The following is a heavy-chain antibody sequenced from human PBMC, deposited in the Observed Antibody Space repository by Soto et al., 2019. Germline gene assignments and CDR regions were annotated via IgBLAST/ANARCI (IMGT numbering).Heavy chain of an antibody. Sequence: PGGSLRLSCVAPPFTLSKFAMSWVRQAPGQGLEWVSGISGYGDKTSYADFVKGRFTISRDNSKNTLFLQMNSLRDEDTAVYYCLARFWRRTRCYRTENGSDVWGQGTTVTVSS. CDR3: LARFWRRTRCYRTENGSDV. J-gene: IGHJ6*02. V-gene: IGHV3-23*01. D-gene: IGHD3-3*01. CDR2: ISGYGDKT. CDR1: PFTLSKFA.